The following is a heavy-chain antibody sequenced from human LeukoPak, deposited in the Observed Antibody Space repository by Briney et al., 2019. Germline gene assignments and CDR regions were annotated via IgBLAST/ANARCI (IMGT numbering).Heavy chain of an antibody. Sequence: SQTLSLTCAISGDSVSSNSAAWNWIRQSPSKGLEWLGRTYNSSKWYNNYAMSVKSRITINPDTSKNQFSLQLNSVTPEDTAVYYCARDLCTSSSCPNNWIDPWGQGTLVTVSS. CDR1: GDSVSSNSAA. CDR3: ARDLCTSSSCPNNWIDP. CDR2: TYNSSKWYN. V-gene: IGHV6-1*01. D-gene: IGHD2-2*01. J-gene: IGHJ5*02.